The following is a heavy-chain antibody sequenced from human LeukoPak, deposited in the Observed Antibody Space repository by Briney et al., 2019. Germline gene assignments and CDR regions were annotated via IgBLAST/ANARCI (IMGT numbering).Heavy chain of an antibody. CDR3: AKTRRAPRITLVRGTNSARWENAFDI. J-gene: IGHJ3*02. V-gene: IGHV3-23*01. CDR1: RPSLSRHG. CDR2: MNGRGGST. D-gene: IGHD3-10*01. Sequence: PGGPLRLSRAASRPSLSRHGLSALHQAPRNGLAWVAAMNGRGGSTYYSDCVKGRFTIYRDNSKNTLYLQMNSLRTEDTAVYYSAKTRRAPRITLVRGTNSARWENAFDIWGQGTMVTVSS.